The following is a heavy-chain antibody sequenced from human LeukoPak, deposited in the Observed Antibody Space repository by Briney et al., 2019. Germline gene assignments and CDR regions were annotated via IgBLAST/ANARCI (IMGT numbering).Heavy chain of an antibody. CDR1: GFTFSSYW. J-gene: IGHJ4*02. Sequence: TGGSLRLSCAASGFTFSSYWMNWLRHAPGEGLEWVATISFDGSNKYYSDVVTGRFAVSRDNSKNTLYLQMNSVRAKDTAVYYCAKDGGLWVSAHWGDSWGRGTLVTVSS. V-gene: IGHV3-30*09. D-gene: IGHD7-27*01. CDR3: AKDGGLWVSAHWGDS. CDR2: ISFDGSNK.